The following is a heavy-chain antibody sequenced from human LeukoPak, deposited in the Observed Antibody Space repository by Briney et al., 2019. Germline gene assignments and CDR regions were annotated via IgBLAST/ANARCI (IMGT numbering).Heavy chain of an antibody. J-gene: IGHJ4*02. V-gene: IGHV3-48*04. CDR3: ARYSGSYSYYFDY. Sequence: GGSLRLSCAASGFTFSSYNMNWVRQAPGKGLEWVSYISGTSSTIYYADSVKGRFTISRDNANNSLYLQMNSLRAEDTAVYYCARYSGSYSYYFDYWGQGTLVTVSS. CDR2: ISGTSSTI. D-gene: IGHD1-26*01. CDR1: GFTFSSYN.